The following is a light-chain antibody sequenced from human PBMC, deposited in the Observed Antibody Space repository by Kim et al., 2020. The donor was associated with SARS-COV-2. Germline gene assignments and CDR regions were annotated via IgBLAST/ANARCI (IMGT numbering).Light chain of an antibody. CDR2: SNN. CDR1: TSNFGRDT. CDR3: AAWDERLNGYV. Sequence: GQRFPSSCSGSTSNFGRDTVSGYQQPPGAPPKVLIHSNNQRPSGVPVRFSGSKSGTSASLPIIGLQPEDEADYYCAAWDERLNGYVFGTGTRSPS. J-gene: IGLJ1*01. V-gene: IGLV1-44*01.